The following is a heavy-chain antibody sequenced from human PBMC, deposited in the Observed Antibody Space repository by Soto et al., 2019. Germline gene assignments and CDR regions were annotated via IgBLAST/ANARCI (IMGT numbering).Heavy chain of an antibody. CDR3: GRVVEGATRHTDFDS. CDR1: GVSLHNSHSF. V-gene: IGHV4-39*01. D-gene: IGHD2-15*01. CDR2: MYYSGGA. J-gene: IGHJ5*01. Sequence: SETLSLTCAVSGVSLHNSHSFWGWIRQPPGKGLEFIGSMYYSGGANYNPSLKSRVTISLDTSKNQFSLTVNSVTAADTAIYYCGRVVEGATRHTDFDSWGQGTLVTVSS.